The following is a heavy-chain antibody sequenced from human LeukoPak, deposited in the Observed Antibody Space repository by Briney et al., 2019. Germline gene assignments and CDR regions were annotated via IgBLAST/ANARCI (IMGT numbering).Heavy chain of an antibody. CDR2: IYISGST. CDR3: ARGRVYYDSSGKPYDY. J-gene: IGHJ4*02. D-gene: IGHD3-22*01. Sequence: SETLSLTCTVSGDSISSGNYYWSWIRQPAGKGLEWIGRIYISGSTNYNPSLNSRVTISVDTSKNQFSLKLSSVTAADTAVYYCARGRVYYDSSGKPYDYWGQGTLVTVSS. CDR1: GDSISSGNYY. V-gene: IGHV4-61*02.